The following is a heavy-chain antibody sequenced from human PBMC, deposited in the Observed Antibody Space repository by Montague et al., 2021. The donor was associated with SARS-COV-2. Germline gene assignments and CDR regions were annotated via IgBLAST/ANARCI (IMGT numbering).Heavy chain of an antibody. Sequence: SETLSLTCTVSGGSVSSGGYYWSWIRQPPGKGLEWIGYIYYSGSTNHNPSLKSRVTISLDTSKNQFSLKLTSVTAADTAVYYCARVSSAAAATRSDYWGQGTLVTVSS. J-gene: IGHJ4*02. CDR3: ARVSSAAAATRSDY. V-gene: IGHV4-61*08. D-gene: IGHD6-13*01. CDR1: GGSVSSGGYY. CDR2: IYYSGST.